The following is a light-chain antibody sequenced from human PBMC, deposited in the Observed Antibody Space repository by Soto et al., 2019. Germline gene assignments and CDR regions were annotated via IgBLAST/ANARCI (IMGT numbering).Light chain of an antibody. V-gene: IGKV3-11*01. J-gene: IGKJ5*01. CDR1: QSVGTY. CDR3: QQFGNSVT. Sequence: VLTPSRRTRPSSPGDRATLSWRARQSVGTYLAWYQHKPGQAPRLLIFDASKRATGIPARFSGSGSGTDFTLTISRLEPEEFAVYCCQQFGNSVTFGQGTRLEIK. CDR2: DAS.